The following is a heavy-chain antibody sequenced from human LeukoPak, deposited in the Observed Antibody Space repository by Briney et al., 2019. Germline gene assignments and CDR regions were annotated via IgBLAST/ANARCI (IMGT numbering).Heavy chain of an antibody. J-gene: IGHJ4*02. CDR2: FSHTGGT. CDR3: ARLDPPTPLWPRLYSVY. Sequence: SETLSLTCALSGDSISSRNWWAWFRQPPGKGLEWFGEFSHTGGTDYNPSLKSRGTMSVDKSKNQFSLKLRSVTAAATAVYYSARLDPPTPLWPRLYSVYCSQGGLVSVSS. CDR1: GDSISSRNW. D-gene: IGHD5-18*01. V-gene: IGHV4-4*02.